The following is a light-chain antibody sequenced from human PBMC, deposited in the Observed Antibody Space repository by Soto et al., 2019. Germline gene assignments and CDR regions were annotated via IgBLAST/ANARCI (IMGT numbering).Light chain of an antibody. V-gene: IGLV2-8*01. CDR2: EVN. Sequence: QSALTQPPSASGSPGQSVTISCTGTSSDIGYYDYVSWYQHHPGKAPKLMIYEVNKRPSGVPDRFSASRSGNTASLTVSGLQAEDEATYYCSSHAGRNKYVLFSGGTKLTVL. CDR3: SSHAGRNKYVL. CDR1: SSDIGYYDY. J-gene: IGLJ2*01.